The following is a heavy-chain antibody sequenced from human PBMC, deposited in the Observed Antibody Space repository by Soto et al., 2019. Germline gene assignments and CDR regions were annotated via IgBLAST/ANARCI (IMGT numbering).Heavy chain of an antibody. J-gene: IGHJ6*02. V-gene: IGHV5-10-1*01. CDR2: IDPSDSYT. Sequence: GESLKISCRGSGYRFSTYWIMWVRQMPGKGLEWMGTIDPSDSYTTYSPSFQGHVTISRDESITTAYLQWSSLRASDTAMYYCARRRVELLSEFHNVMDVWGQGTTVTVS. D-gene: IGHD1-7*01. CDR3: ARRRVELLSEFHNVMDV. CDR1: GYRFSTYW.